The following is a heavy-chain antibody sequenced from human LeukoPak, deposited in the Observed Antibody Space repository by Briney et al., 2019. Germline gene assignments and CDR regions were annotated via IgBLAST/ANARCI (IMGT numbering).Heavy chain of an antibody. CDR2: ISYDGSNK. Sequence: QPGGSLRLSCAASGFTFSSYGMHWVRQAPGKGLEWVAVISYDGSNKYYADSVKGRFTISRDNSKNTLYLQMNSLRAEDTAVYYCAKEIMNYDSWSGSSASDWGQGTLVTVSS. CDR1: GFTFSSYG. D-gene: IGHD3-3*01. J-gene: IGHJ4*02. V-gene: IGHV3-30*18. CDR3: AKEIMNYDSWSGSSASD.